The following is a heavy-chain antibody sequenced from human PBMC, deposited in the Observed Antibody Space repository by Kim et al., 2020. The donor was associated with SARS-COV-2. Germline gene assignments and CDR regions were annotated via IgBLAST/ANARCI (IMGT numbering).Heavy chain of an antibody. CDR1: GGSLSNNY. CDR2: ISESGERT. J-gene: IGHJ6*02. D-gene: IGHD3-10*01. V-gene: IGHV4-34*01. Sequence: SETLSLTCAVFGGSLSNNYWSWIRQSPGRGLEWIGEISESGERTNYSPSLKNRVTISVDTSKNQFSLRLTSVTAADTAVYFCGRVPFSRGFYGYYYGLDAWGQGTTVAVSS. CDR3: GRVPFSRGFYGYYYGLDA.